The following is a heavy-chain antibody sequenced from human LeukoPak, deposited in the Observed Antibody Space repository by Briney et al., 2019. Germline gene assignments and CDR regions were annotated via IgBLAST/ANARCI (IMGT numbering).Heavy chain of an antibody. CDR1: GFTFSRYS. D-gene: IGHD2-2*01. Sequence: GGSLRLSCAASGFTFSRYSMNWVRQAPGKGLEWVSSISSSSSYIYYADSVKGRFTISRDNAKNSLYLQMNSLRAEDTAVYYCARDKRIVVVPAATHYYYYYMDVWGKGTTVTVSS. V-gene: IGHV3-21*01. J-gene: IGHJ6*03. CDR2: ISSSSSYI. CDR3: ARDKRIVVVPAATHYYYYYMDV.